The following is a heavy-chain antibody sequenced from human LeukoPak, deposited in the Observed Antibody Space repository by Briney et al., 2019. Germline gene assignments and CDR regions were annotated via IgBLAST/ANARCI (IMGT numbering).Heavy chain of an antibody. Sequence: PSETLSLTCAVSGDSISSYHWSWLRQPPGKGLEWIAYINYIGSTKYNPSLNSRVTISVDTSKSQFSLKLGTVTAADTAVYYCARVKYYYDSSGYHYPFDIWGQGTMVTVSS. CDR2: INYIGST. CDR3: ARVKYYYDSSGYHYPFDI. D-gene: IGHD3-22*01. J-gene: IGHJ3*02. V-gene: IGHV4-59*01. CDR1: GDSISSYH.